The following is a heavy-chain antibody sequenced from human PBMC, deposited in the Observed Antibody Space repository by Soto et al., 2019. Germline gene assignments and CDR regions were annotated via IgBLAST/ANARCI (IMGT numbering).Heavy chain of an antibody. Sequence: AVKVSCKASGGTFSSYAISWVRQAPGQGLEWMGGIIPIFGTANYAQKFQGRVTITADESTSTAYMELSSLRSEDTAVYYCARSSGAARTQFDYWGQGTLVTVSS. CDR2: IIPIFGTA. V-gene: IGHV1-69*13. CDR3: ARSSGAARTQFDY. CDR1: GGTFSSYA. D-gene: IGHD6-6*01. J-gene: IGHJ4*02.